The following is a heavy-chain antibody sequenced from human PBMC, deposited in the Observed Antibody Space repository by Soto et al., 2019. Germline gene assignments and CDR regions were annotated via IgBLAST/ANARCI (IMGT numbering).Heavy chain of an antibody. CDR1: GFTFSSYW. D-gene: IGHD5-12*01. CDR2: IKQDGSEE. Sequence: EVQLVESGGGLVQPGGSLRLSCAASGFTFSSYWMSWVRQAPGKGLEWVANIKQDGSEEYYVGSVKGRFTVSRDNARDSLYLQMNSLRAEDTAVYFCARPGHSGYDSSPFDYWGQGTLVTVSS. J-gene: IGHJ4*02. CDR3: ARPGHSGYDSSPFDY. V-gene: IGHV3-7*01.